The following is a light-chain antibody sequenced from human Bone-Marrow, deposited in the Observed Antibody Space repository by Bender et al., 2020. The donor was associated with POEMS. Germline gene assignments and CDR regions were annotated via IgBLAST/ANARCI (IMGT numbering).Light chain of an antibody. CDR2: EVN. Sequence: QSALTQPPSASGSPGQSVTISCTGTSGDIGGYYFVSWYQQHPGTAPKLMIYEVNKRPSGVSDRFSGSKSGTTASLTISGLQADDEGDYYCCSYAGSRTFVLFGGGTKLTVL. J-gene: IGLJ3*02. CDR3: CSYAGSRTFVL. V-gene: IGLV2-8*01. CDR1: SGDIGGYYF.